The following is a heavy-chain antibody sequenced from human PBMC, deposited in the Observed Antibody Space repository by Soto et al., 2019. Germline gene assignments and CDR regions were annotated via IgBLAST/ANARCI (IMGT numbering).Heavy chain of an antibody. CDR2: IYYSGST. D-gene: IGHD4-17*01. CDR3: ARWSDYGDYPHFDY. CDR1: GGSISSYY. Sequence: SETLSLTCTVSGGSISSYYWSWIRQPPGKGLEWIGYIYYSGSTNYNPSLKSRVTISVDTSKNQFSLKLSSVTAADTAVYYCARWSDYGDYPHFDYWGQGTLVTVSS. J-gene: IGHJ4*02. V-gene: IGHV4-59*01.